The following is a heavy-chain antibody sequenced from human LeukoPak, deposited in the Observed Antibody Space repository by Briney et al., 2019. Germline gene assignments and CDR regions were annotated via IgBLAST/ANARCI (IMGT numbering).Heavy chain of an antibody. CDR1: GYTFTSYY. CDR2: INPSGGRT. CDR3: ARCDYGDQHPPRYYYYGMDV. Sequence: ASVKVSCKASGYTFTSYYMHWVRQAPGQGLEWMVIINPSGGRTSYAQKFQGRVTMTRDTSTSTVYMELSSLRSEDTAVYYCARCDYGDQHPPRYYYYGMDVWGQGTTVTVSS. J-gene: IGHJ6*02. V-gene: IGHV1-46*01. D-gene: IGHD4-17*01.